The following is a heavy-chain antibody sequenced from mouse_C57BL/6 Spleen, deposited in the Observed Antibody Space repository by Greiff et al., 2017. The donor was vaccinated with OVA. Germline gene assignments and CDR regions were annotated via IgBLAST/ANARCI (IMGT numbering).Heavy chain of an antibody. D-gene: IGHD4-1*01. V-gene: IGHV1-61*01. CDR3: ARNWDENAMDY. CDR2: IYPSDSET. Sequence: QVQLQQPGAELVRPGSSVKLSCKASGYTFTSYWMDWVKQRPGQGLEWIGNIYPSDSETHYNQKFKDKATLTVDKSSSTAYMQRSSLTSEDSAVYYCARNWDENAMDYWGQGTSVTVSS. J-gene: IGHJ4*01. CDR1: GYTFTSYW.